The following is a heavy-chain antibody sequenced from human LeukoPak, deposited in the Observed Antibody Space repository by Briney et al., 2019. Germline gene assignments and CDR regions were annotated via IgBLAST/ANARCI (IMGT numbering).Heavy chain of an antibody. D-gene: IGHD6-13*01. Sequence: GGSLRLSCVASGFTFLNYAVHWVRQAPGKGLEWVAAMSYDRKNNYYADSVKGRFTLSRDNSKNTLYVQMKSLRREDTAVYYCAREWGAAADYWGQGTLVTVSS. CDR2: MSYDRKNN. V-gene: IGHV3-30*04. J-gene: IGHJ4*02. CDR3: AREWGAAADY. CDR1: GFTFLNYA.